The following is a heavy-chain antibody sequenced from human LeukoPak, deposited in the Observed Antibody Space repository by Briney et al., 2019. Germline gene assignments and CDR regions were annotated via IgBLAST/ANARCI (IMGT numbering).Heavy chain of an antibody. D-gene: IGHD6-6*01. CDR3: ARDRVEYSSSSVPYYYYMDV. Sequence: ASVKVSCKASGGTFSSYAISWVRQAPGQGLEWMGGIIPIFGTANYAQKFQGRVTITADESTSTAYMELSSLRSEDTAVYYCARDRVEYSSSSVPYYYYMDVWGKGTTVTVSS. V-gene: IGHV1-69*13. CDR1: GGTFSSYA. J-gene: IGHJ6*03. CDR2: IIPIFGTA.